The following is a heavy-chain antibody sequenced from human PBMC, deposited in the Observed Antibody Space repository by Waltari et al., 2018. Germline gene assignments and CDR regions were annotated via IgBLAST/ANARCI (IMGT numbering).Heavy chain of an antibody. CDR2: MRGSGTTI. CDR3: ARRFDS. Sequence: EVQLVESGGGLVQPGGSLRLSCAASGFTFSSYGMNWFGQVPGKGREGISYMRGSGTTIYYADAVKGRFTISRDDAENSLYLQMNSLRAEDTALYYCARRFDSWGQGTRVTVSS. V-gene: IGHV3-48*03. CDR1: GFTFSSYG. J-gene: IGHJ4*02.